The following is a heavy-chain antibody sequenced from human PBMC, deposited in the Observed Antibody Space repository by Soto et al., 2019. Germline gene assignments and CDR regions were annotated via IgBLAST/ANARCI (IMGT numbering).Heavy chain of an antibody. Sequence: SETLSLTCTVSGGPISSYYWSWFRQPPGKGLEWIGYIYYSGSTNYNPSLKSRVTISVDTSKNQFSLKLSSVTAADTAVYYCARGTYYDILTGYYKPLFDYWGQGTLVTVSS. J-gene: IGHJ4*02. D-gene: IGHD3-9*01. V-gene: IGHV4-59*01. CDR2: IYYSGST. CDR1: GGPISSYY. CDR3: ARGTYYDILTGYYKPLFDY.